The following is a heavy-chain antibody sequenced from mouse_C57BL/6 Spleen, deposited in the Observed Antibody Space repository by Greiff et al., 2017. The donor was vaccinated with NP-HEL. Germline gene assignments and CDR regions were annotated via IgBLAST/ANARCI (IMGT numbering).Heavy chain of an antibody. J-gene: IGHJ2*01. CDR1: GFNIKDYY. CDR2: IDPEDGDT. Sequence: VQLQQSGAELVRPGASVKLSCTASGFNIKDYYMHWVKQRPEQGLEWIGRIDPEDGDTEYAPKFQGKATMTADTSSNTAYLQLSSLTSEDTAVYYCTGSTMVTTYYFDYWGQGTTLTVSS. D-gene: IGHD2-1*01. V-gene: IGHV14-1*01. CDR3: TGSTMVTTYYFDY.